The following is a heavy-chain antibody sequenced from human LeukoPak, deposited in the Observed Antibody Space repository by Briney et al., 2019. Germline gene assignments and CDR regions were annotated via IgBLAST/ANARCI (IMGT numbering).Heavy chain of an antibody. V-gene: IGHV3-48*03. D-gene: IGHD3-10*01. J-gene: IGHJ4*02. CDR2: ISSSGRTI. CDR1: GFTFSSYH. Sequence: PTGGSLRLSCAASGFTFSSYHMNWVRQAPGKGMEWVSYISSSGRTIYYADSVKGRFTISGDNAKNSLYLQMNSLRAEDTAVYYCASHFGSGYFDYWGQGTLVTVSP. CDR3: ASHFGSGYFDY.